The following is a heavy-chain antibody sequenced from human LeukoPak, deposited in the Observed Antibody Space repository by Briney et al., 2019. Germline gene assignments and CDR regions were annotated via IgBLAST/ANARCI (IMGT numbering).Heavy chain of an antibody. Sequence: ASVKVPCKVSGYTLTELSMHWVRQAPGKGLEWMGGFDPEDGETIYAQKFQGRVTMTEDTSTDTAYMELSSLRSEDTAVYYCATRLIFYRRTGNWFDPWGQGTLVTVSS. CDR2: FDPEDGET. D-gene: IGHD2-8*01. J-gene: IGHJ5*02. CDR3: ATRLIFYRRTGNWFDP. CDR1: GYTLTELS. V-gene: IGHV1-24*01.